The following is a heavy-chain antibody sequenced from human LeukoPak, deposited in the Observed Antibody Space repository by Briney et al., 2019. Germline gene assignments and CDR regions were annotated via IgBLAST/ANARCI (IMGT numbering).Heavy chain of an antibody. CDR1: GFTFSSYG. CDR3: ASHSSSISSFDP. J-gene: IGHJ5*02. CDR2: IRYDGSNK. D-gene: IGHD6-13*01. V-gene: IGHV3-30*02. Sequence: PRGSLRLSCAASGFTFSSYGMHWVRQAPGKGLEWVAFIRYDGSNKYYADSVKGRFTISRDNAKNSLYLQMNSLRAEDTAVYYCASHSSSISSFDPWGQGTLVTVSS.